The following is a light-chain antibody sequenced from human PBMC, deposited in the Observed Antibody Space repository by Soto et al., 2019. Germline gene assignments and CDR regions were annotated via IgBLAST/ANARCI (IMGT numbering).Light chain of an antibody. CDR3: QQYVSWT. CDR1: QTISSNN. V-gene: IGKV3-20*01. Sequence: EIVLTQSPGTLSVSPGERATLSCRASQTISSNNLAWYQQKPGQAPSLLIYGTSSRATGIPDRFSGSGTGTDFTRTISRLEPEDSAIFYCQQYVSWTFGQATKVDI. J-gene: IGKJ1*01. CDR2: GTS.